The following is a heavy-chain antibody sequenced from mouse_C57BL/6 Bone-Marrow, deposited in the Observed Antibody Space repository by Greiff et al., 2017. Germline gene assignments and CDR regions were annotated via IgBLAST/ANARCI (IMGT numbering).Heavy chain of an antibody. CDR3: TTNYGSSDWYFDV. J-gene: IGHJ1*03. D-gene: IGHD1-1*01. CDR1: GFNFKDYY. V-gene: IGHV14-1*01. CDR2: IDPEDGVT. Sequence: VQLQQSGAELVRPGASVKLSCTASGFNFKDYYMHWVKQRPDQGLGWIGRIDPEDGVTEFAPKFQGKATMTADTSSNTASRQLSSLTSEDTAVYYCTTNYGSSDWYFDVWGTGTTVTVSS.